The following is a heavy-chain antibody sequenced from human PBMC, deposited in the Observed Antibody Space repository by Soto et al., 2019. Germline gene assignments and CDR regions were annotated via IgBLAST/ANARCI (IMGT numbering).Heavy chain of an antibody. V-gene: IGHV3-30*18. Sequence: QVQLVESGGGVVQPGRSLRLSCAASGFTFSSYGMHWVRQAPGKGLEWVAVISYDGSNKYYADSVKGRFTISRDNSKNTLYLQMNSLRAEDTAVYYCAKVIDVLRLVYILDYWGQGTLVTVSS. J-gene: IGHJ4*02. D-gene: IGHD3-3*01. CDR1: GFTFSSYG. CDR2: ISYDGSNK. CDR3: AKVIDVLRLVYILDY.